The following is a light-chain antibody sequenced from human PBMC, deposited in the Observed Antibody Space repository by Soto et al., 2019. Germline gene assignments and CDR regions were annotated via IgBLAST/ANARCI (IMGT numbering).Light chain of an antibody. Sequence: EVMLTQYPSTLSFSPGERAPLSCQASQTVRSDYFAWYQQKPGQTPRLLIFGVSTRASGIPDRFSGGGSGTDFTLTISRLEPEDFALYYCHQYGNSPLTFGGGTKVDIK. J-gene: IGKJ4*01. V-gene: IGKV3-20*01. CDR1: QTVRSDY. CDR2: GVS. CDR3: HQYGNSPLT.